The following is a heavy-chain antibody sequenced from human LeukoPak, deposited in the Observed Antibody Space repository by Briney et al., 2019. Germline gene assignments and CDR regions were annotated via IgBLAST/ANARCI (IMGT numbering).Heavy chain of an antibody. D-gene: IGHD3-10*01. CDR3: EKPPPHYYGSGSPFDY. CDR2: ISGSGGST. CDR1: GFTFSSYA. Sequence: RSGGSLRLSCAASGFTFSSYAMSWVRQAPGKGLEWVSAISGSGGSTYYADSVKGRFTISRDNSKNTLYLQTNSLRAEDTAVYYCEKPPPHYYGSGSPFDYWGQGTLVIVSS. V-gene: IGHV3-23*01. J-gene: IGHJ4*02.